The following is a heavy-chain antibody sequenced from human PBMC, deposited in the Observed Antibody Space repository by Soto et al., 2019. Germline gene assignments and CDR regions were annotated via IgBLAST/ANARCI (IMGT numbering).Heavy chain of an antibody. J-gene: IGHJ4*02. Sequence: GGSLRLSCAASGFTFSSYAMHWVRQAPGKGLEWVAVISYDGSNKYYADSVKGRFTISRDNSKNTLYLQMNSLRAEDTAVYYCARDTYYYDSSGYSTCGYWGQGTLVTVSS. CDR2: ISYDGSNK. V-gene: IGHV3-30-3*01. CDR1: GFTFSSYA. CDR3: ARDTYYYDSSGYSTCGY. D-gene: IGHD3-22*01.